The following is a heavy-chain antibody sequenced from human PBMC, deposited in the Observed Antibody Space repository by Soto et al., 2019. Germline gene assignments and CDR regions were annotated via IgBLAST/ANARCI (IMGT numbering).Heavy chain of an antibody. CDR1: GYTFTSYD. CDR2: MNPNSGNT. CDR3: ARGFRDSSGGEFFQH. D-gene: IGHD3-22*01. J-gene: IGHJ1*01. Sequence: QVQLVQSGAEVKRPGASVKVSCKASGYTFTSYDINWVRQATGQGLEWMGWMNPNSGNTGYAQKFQGRVSMTRNTSIDTAYLELSSLRSEDTAVYYCARGFRDSSGGEFFQHWGQGTLVTVSS. V-gene: IGHV1-8*01.